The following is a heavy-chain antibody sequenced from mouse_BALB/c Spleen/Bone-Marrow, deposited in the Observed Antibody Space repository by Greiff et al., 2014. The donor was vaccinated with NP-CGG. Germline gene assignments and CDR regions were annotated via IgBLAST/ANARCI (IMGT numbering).Heavy chain of an antibody. CDR1: GYSFTIYW. CDR3: ARGEITAFAY. V-gene: IGHV1-61*01. CDR2: IHPSDIET. Sequence: QVQLQQSGAELVRPGASVKLSCKASGYSFTIYWMNWVKQRPGQGLEWIGMIHPSDIETRLNQKSKDRATLTVDKSSNTAYMQLSSPTSEDSAVYYCARGEITAFAYWGQGTLVTVSA. D-gene: IGHD2-4*01. J-gene: IGHJ3*01.